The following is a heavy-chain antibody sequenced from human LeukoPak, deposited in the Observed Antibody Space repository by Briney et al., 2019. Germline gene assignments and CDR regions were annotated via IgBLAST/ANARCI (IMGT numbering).Heavy chain of an antibody. V-gene: IGHV3-21*01. D-gene: IGHD1-1*01. Sequence: GGSLRLSCAASGFTFSSYSMNWVRQAPGKGLEWVSSISSSSSYIYYADSVKGRFTISRDNAKNSLYPQMNSLRAEDTAVYYCARDIGRYRNFDYWGQGTLVTVSS. J-gene: IGHJ4*02. CDR2: ISSSSSYI. CDR3: ARDIGRYRNFDY. CDR1: GFTFSSYS.